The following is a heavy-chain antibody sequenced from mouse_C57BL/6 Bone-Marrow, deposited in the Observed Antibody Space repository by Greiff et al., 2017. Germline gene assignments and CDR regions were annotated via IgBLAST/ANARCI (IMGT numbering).Heavy chain of an antibody. J-gene: IGHJ3*01. CDR2: IDPSDSYT. V-gene: IGHV1-59*01. Sequence: QVQLQQSGAELVRPGTSVKLSCKASGYTFTSYWMHWVKQRPGQGLEWIGVIDPSDSYTNYNQKFKGKATLTVDTSSSTAYMQLSSLTSADSAVYYCARRDPYSNAWFAYWGQGTLVTVSA. CDR1: GYTFTSYW. D-gene: IGHD2-5*01. CDR3: ARRDPYSNAWFAY.